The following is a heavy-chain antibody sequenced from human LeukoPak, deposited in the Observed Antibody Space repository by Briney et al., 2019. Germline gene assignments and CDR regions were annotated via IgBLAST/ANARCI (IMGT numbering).Heavy chain of an antibody. CDR2: INPNSGGT. CDR3: ARPLRVTMIRGAAFRASSDFDP. CDR1: GYTFTGYW. D-gene: IGHD3-10*01. V-gene: IGHV1-2*02. J-gene: IGHJ5*02. Sequence: EASVKVSCKAFGYTFTGYWMHWVRQAPGQGLERMGWINPNSGGTKYAQKFQDRVTMTRDTSISTAYMEVSRLRYDDTAVYYCARPLRVTMIRGAAFRASSDFDPWGQGTLVTVSS.